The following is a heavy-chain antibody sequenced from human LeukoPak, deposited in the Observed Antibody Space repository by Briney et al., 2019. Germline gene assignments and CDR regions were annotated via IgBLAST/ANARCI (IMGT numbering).Heavy chain of an antibody. CDR1: GFTFSSCA. CDR3: AKGWTFYGSGSYSPSLFDY. J-gene: IGHJ4*02. V-gene: IGHV3-23*01. Sequence: GSLRLSCAASGFTFSSCAMSWVRRAPGKGLEWVSAISGSGGSTYYADSVKGRFTISRDNSKDTLYLQMNSLRAEDTAVYYCAKGWTFYGSGSYSPSLFDYWGQGTLVTVSS. D-gene: IGHD3-10*01. CDR2: ISGSGGST.